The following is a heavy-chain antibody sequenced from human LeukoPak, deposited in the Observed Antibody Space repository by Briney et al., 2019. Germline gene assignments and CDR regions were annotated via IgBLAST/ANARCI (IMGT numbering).Heavy chain of an antibody. CDR2: NYPGDSDV. V-gene: IGHV5-51*01. Sequence: ESLKTSCKGSDYRFRNYSIAWVRQIPGKGLEWMWINYPGDSDVRYSPSFQGQVTNSADKSISTAYLQWTSLKASDTAMYYGVRGQPLDYWGQGTLVTVSS. D-gene: IGHD1-1*01. CDR1: DYRFRNYS. J-gene: IGHJ4*02. CDR3: VRGQPLDY.